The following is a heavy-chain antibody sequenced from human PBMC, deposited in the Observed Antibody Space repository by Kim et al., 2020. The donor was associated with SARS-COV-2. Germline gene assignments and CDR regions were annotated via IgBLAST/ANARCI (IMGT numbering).Heavy chain of an antibody. CDR2: IYYSGST. CDR3: ARDKLVRGVISVVDAF. D-gene: IGHD3-10*01. CDR1: GGSISSDGYY. Sequence: SETLSLTCTVSGGSISSDGYYWSWIRQHPGKGLEWIGYIYYSGSTYYNPALKSRVTISVDTSKNQFSLKLSSVTAADTAVYYCARDKLVRGVISVVDAF. V-gene: IGHV4-31*03. J-gene: IGHJ3*01.